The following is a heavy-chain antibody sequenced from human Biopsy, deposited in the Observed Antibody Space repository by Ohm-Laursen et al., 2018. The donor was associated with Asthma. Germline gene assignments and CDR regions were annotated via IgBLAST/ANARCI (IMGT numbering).Heavy chain of an antibody. CDR3: ARAVSSSSYWYFDL. V-gene: IGHV4-39*02. CDR2: IYYSGRT. CDR1: DDAMSTSGSY. J-gene: IGHJ2*01. Sequence: SETLSHTCIVSDDAMSTSGSYWGWIRQSPGKGLEWIGSIYYSGRTYYNPSLESRVTISADTSKNHFSLKVTSVTAADTAVYYCARAVSSSSYWYFDLWGRGDLVTVSS. D-gene: IGHD6-6*01.